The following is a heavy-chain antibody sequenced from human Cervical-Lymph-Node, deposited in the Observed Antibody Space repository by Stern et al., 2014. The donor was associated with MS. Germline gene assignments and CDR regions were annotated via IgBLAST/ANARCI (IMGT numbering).Heavy chain of an antibody. J-gene: IGHJ5*02. Sequence: EVQLEQSGGDLVQPGGSLRLSCAASGLSVSANYMTWVRQAPGKGLEWVSLIYAGSITHYAASVRGRFTISRDTSKNTLYLQMDNLRVEDTAMYYCTREMAARRFDPWGRGTLVIVSS. D-gene: IGHD6-6*01. CDR3: TREMAARRFDP. V-gene: IGHV3-66*01. CDR2: IYAGSIT. CDR1: GLSVSANY.